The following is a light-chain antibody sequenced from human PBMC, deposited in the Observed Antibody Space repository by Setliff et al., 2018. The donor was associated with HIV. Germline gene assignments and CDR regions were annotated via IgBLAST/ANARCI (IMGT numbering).Light chain of an antibody. CDR2: ANF. V-gene: IGLV1-44*01. CDR1: FSSLGRNT. CDR3: AAWDDSLNGYV. J-gene: IGLJ1*01. Sequence: QSVLTQPPSASGTPGQRVTISCSGSFSSLGRNTVNWYQQLPGAASKLLIFANFQRPSGVPDRFSGSKSGTSASLVISGLQSEDESEYYCAAWDDSLNGYVFGTGTKV.